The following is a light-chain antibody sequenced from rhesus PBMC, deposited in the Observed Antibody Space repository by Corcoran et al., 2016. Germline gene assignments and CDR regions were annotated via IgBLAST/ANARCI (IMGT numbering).Light chain of an antibody. CDR2: DAS. Sequence: ETVMMQSPATLSLSPGERATLSCRASQSVGSTLAWYQQQPGQAPRLLIYDASSRATGIPDRFSGSGAGTDVTLTISGLDPEDVGVYYCQKNNDWPYSFGQGTKVEIK. V-gene: IGKV3-42*01. CDR1: QSVGST. J-gene: IGKJ2*01. CDR3: QKNNDWPYS.